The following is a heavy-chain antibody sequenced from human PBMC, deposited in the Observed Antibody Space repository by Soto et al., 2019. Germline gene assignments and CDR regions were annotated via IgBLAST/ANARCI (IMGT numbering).Heavy chain of an antibody. V-gene: IGHV4-59*01. D-gene: IGHD2-2*01. CDR1: GGSISSYH. CDR2: IYYSEST. Sequence: SETLSLTCTVSGGSISSYHWSWIRQPPGKGQEWIGYIYYSESTNYNPSLKSRVTIQVDTSKNQLSLKLTSVTAANTAVYYCARAGCISTSRRSWFDPWGQGTLVTVSS. CDR3: ARAGCISTSRRSWFDP. J-gene: IGHJ5*02.